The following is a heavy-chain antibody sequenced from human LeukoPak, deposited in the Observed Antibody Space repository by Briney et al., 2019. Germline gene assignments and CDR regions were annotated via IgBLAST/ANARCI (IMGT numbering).Heavy chain of an antibody. Sequence: PGGSLRLSCAASGFTFSSYSMNWVRQAPGKGLEWVSYISSSSSTIYYADSVKGRFTISRDNAKNSLYLQMNSLRAEDTAVYYCAKLTSASGAYGVDVWGQGTTVTVSS. CDR1: GFTFSSYS. V-gene: IGHV3-48*01. D-gene: IGHD3-10*01. CDR3: AKLTSASGAYGVDV. CDR2: ISSSSSTI. J-gene: IGHJ6*02.